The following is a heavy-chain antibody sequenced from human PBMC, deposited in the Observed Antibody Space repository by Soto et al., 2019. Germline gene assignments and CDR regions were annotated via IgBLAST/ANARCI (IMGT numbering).Heavy chain of an antibody. D-gene: IGHD2-2*01. V-gene: IGHV3-7*01. CDR2: IKQDGSEK. Sequence: EVQLVESGGGLVQPGGSLRLSCAASGFTFSSYWMSWVRQAPGKGLEWVANIKQDGSEKYYVDSVKGRFTISRDNAKNSLYLQMNSLRAEDTAVYYCARHIVVVPAAVYDAFDIWGQGTMVTVSS. CDR1: GFTFSSYW. CDR3: ARHIVVVPAAVYDAFDI. J-gene: IGHJ3*02.